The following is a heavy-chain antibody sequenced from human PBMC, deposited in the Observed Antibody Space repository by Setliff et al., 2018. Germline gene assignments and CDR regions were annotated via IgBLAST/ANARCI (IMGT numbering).Heavy chain of an antibody. Sequence: ASVKVSCKASGYTFTDYYMHWVQQAPGKGLEWMGRVDPEDGETIYEEKFQGRGTITADTSTDTAYMELSSLRSEDTAVYYCARAYRFTGSFYDYWGQGTLVTVSS. D-gene: IGHD1-26*01. CDR3: ARAYRFTGSFYDY. J-gene: IGHJ4*02. CDR1: GYTFTDYY. V-gene: IGHV1-69-2*01. CDR2: VDPEDGET.